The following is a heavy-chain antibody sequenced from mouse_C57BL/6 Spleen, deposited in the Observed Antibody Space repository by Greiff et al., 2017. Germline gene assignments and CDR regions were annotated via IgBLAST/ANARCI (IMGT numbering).Heavy chain of an antibody. J-gene: IGHJ3*01. V-gene: IGHV1-81*01. CDR1: GYTFTSYG. CDR2: IYPRSGNT. Sequence: QVQLQQSGAELARPGASVKLSCKASGYTFTSYGISWVKQRTGQGLEWIGEIYPRSGNTYYNEKFKGKATMTADKSSSTAYMELRSLTSEDSAVYFCARQGDYYFFAYWGQGTLVTVSA. CDR3: ARQGDYYFFAY. D-gene: IGHD1-1*01.